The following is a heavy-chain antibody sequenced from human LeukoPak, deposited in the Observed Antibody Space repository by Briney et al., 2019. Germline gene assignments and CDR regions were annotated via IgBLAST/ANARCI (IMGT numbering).Heavy chain of an antibody. V-gene: IGHV1-69*04. J-gene: IGHJ4*02. D-gene: IGHD3-16*01. CDR3: ARDLGEQQPLDY. CDR1: GGTFSSYA. CDR2: IIPILGIA. Sequence: SVKVSCKASGGTFSSYAISWVRQAPGQGLEWMGRIIPILGIANYAQKFQGRVTITADKSTSTAYMELSSLRSDDTAVYYCARDLGEQQPLDYWGQGTLVTVSS.